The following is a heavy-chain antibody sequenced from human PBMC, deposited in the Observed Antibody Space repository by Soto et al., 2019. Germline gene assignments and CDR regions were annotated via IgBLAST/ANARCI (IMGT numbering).Heavy chain of an antibody. Sequence: GASVKVSCKASGYTFTNFGISWVRQAPGQGLEWMGIINPSGGSTSYAQKFQGRVTMTRDTSTSTVYMELSSLRSEDTAVYYCARETTSKGHGGFDYWGRGTLVTVSS. CDR3: ARETTSKGHGGFDY. J-gene: IGHJ4*02. V-gene: IGHV1-46*01. D-gene: IGHD3-16*01. CDR2: INPSGGST. CDR1: GYTFTNFG.